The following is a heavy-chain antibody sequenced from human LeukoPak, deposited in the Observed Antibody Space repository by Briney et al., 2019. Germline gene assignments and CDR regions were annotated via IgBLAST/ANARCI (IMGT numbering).Heavy chain of an antibody. CDR3: AELGITMIGGV. Sequence: GGSLRLSCAASGFTFRSYGMSWVRQAPGKGLEWVSGISGSGGSTFYADSVKGRFTISRDNAKNSLYLQMNSLRAEDTAVYYCAELGITMIGGVWGKGTTVTISS. CDR1: GFTFRSYG. V-gene: IGHV3-23*01. CDR2: ISGSGGST. D-gene: IGHD3-10*02. J-gene: IGHJ6*04.